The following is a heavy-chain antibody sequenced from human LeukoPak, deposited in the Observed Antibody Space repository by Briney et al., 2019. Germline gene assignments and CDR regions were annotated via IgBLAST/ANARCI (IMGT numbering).Heavy chain of an antibody. CDR2: INPNSGGT. Sequence: ASVKVSCKASGYTFTGYYMHWVRQAPGQGLEWMGRINPNSGGTNYAQKFQGRVTMTRDTSISTAYMELSRLRSDDTAVYYCERDAQWLALREYYFDYWGQGTLVTVSS. D-gene: IGHD6-19*01. CDR1: GYTFTGYY. CDR3: ERDAQWLALREYYFDY. V-gene: IGHV1-2*06. J-gene: IGHJ4*02.